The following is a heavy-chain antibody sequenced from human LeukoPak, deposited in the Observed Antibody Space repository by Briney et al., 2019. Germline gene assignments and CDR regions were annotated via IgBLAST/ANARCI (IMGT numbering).Heavy chain of an antibody. CDR1: GFTFSDYF. CDR2: INSAGDNI. Sequence: PGGSLRLSCVASGFTFSDYFMSWIRQAPGKGLEWLSFINSAGDNIYYADSVKGRFTISRDNAKNSLYLQMNSLRAEDTAVYYCARDDYSYYGMDVWGQGTTVTVSS. CDR3: ARDDYSYYGMDV. V-gene: IGHV3-11*04. J-gene: IGHJ6*02.